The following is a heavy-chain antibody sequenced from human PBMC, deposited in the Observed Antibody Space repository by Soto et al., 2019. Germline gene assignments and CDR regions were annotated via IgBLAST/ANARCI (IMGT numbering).Heavy chain of an antibody. CDR3: WGEGVAFYYCNGMDV. J-gene: IGHJ6*02. CDR1: GYTFTRSG. Sequence: QVQLVQSGAEVKKPGASVKVSCKASGYTFTRSGISWVRQAPGQGLEWMGWISTYNGDTNYVQTFQGRVTMTTDTPTSKAHREVSSLRFDDTAVYYGWGEGVAFYYCNGMDVWGQGAPVTVSS. V-gene: IGHV1-18*01. D-gene: IGHD3-3*02. CDR2: ISTYNGDT.